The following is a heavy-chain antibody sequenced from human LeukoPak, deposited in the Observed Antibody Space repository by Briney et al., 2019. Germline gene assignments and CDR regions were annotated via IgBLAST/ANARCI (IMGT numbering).Heavy chain of an antibody. Sequence: SETLSLTCTVSGGSINNYYWSWIRQPPGKGLEWIGFVYYSGSTNYNPSLKSRLTISVDTSKNQFSLKLTSVTAADTAVYYCARGNFLHDFWGQGTLVTVSP. J-gene: IGHJ4*02. CDR1: GGSINNYY. CDR3: ARGNFLHDF. V-gene: IGHV4-59*08. CDR2: VYYSGST.